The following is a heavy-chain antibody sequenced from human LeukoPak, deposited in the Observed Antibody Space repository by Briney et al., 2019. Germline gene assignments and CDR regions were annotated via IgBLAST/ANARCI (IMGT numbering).Heavy chain of an antibody. CDR1: GGSISSYY. CDR3: ARLYSSGWYWEYYFDY. J-gene: IGHJ4*02. D-gene: IGHD6-19*01. CDR2: IYYSGST. V-gene: IGHV4-59*01. Sequence: SETLSLTCTVSGGSISSYYWSRIRQPPGKGLEWIGYIYYSGSTNYNPSLKSRVTISVDTSKNQFSLKLSSVTAADTAVYYCARLYSSGWYWEYYFDYWGQGTLVTVSS.